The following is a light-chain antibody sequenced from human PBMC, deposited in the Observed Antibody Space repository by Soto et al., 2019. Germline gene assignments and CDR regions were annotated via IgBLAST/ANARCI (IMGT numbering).Light chain of an antibody. CDR1: SSDVGSHIL. V-gene: IGLV2-23*03. CDR3: CSYAGSSTFVV. J-gene: IGLJ2*01. CDR2: EGS. Sequence: QSALTQPASVSGSPGQSITISCTGTSSDVGSHILVSWYQQHPGKAPKLMIYEGSKRPSGVSNRFSGSKSGNTASLTISGLQAEDDADYYCCSYAGSSTFVVFGGGTKVTVL.